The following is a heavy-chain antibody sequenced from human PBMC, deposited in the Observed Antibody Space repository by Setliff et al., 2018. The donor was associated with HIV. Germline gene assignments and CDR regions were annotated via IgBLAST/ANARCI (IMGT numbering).Heavy chain of an antibody. D-gene: IGHD6-19*01. CDR1: GYTFTSYG. Sequence: ASVKVSCKASGYTFTSYGISWVRQAPGQGLEWMGWISAYNGNTNYAQKLQGRVTMTTDTSTSTAYMELRSLRSDDTAVYYCARDFVEGIAVTDWFDPWGQGTLVTVSS. J-gene: IGHJ5*02. V-gene: IGHV1-18*01. CDR2: ISAYNGNT. CDR3: ARDFVEGIAVTDWFDP.